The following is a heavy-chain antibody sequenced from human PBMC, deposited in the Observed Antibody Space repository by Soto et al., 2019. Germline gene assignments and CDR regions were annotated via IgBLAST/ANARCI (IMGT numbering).Heavy chain of an antibody. CDR3: ARHSNDYRKSFDD. CDR1: GGSISGYY. Sequence: SETLSLTCTVSGGSISGYYWSWFRQPPGKGLEWIASVYYTGSTNYNPSLKSRVTISLDTSKTQFSLKLSSVTAADSAVYFCARHSNDYRKSFDDWGQGSLVTVAS. V-gene: IGHV4-59*08. D-gene: IGHD5-12*01. J-gene: IGHJ4*02. CDR2: VYYTGST.